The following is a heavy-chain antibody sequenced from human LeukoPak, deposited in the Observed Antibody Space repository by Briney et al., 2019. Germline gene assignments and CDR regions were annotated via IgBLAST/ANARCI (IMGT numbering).Heavy chain of an antibody. V-gene: IGHV4-4*02. D-gene: IGHD2-8*01. CDR2: IHHSGST. Sequence: SGTLSLTCAVSGGSISSSSWRSWVRQPPGKGLEWIGEIHHSGSTNYNPSFKSRVTISIDKSKNQFSLKLSSVTAADTAVYYCARVTSGRSLDYWGQGTLVTVSS. J-gene: IGHJ4*02. CDR3: ARVTSGRSLDY. CDR1: GGSISSSSW.